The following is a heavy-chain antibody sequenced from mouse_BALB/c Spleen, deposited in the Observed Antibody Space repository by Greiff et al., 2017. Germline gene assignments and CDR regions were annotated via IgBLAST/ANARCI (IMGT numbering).Heavy chain of an antibody. J-gene: IGHJ1*01. CDR2: ISDGGSYT. D-gene: IGHD1-1*01. V-gene: IGHV5-4*02. CDR3: ARDITTVGYFDV. Sequence: EVMLVESGGGLVKPGGSLKLSCAASGFTFSDYYMYWVRQTPEKRLEWVATISDGGSYTYYPDSVKGRFTISRDNAKNNLYLQMSSLKSEDTAMYYCARDITTVGYFDVWGAGTTVTVSS. CDR1: GFTFSDYY.